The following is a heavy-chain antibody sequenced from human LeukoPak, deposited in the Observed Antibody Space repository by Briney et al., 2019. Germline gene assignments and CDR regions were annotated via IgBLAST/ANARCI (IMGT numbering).Heavy chain of an antibody. Sequence: GSVKVSCKASGYTFTGYYMHWVRQAPGQGLEWMGWINPNSGGTNYAQKFQGRVTMTRDTSISTAYMELSRLRSDDTAVYYCARDVLYYYYGMDVWGQGTTVTVSS. CDR2: INPNSGGT. CDR1: GYTFTGYY. J-gene: IGHJ6*02. CDR3: ARDVLYYYYGMDV. V-gene: IGHV1-2*02.